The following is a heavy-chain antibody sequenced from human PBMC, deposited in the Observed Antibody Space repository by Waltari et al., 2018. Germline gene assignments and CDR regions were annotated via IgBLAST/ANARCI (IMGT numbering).Heavy chain of an antibody. CDR2: SNPDHGAT. CDR3: ARDHHSDCPGGVCFHFDY. V-gene: IGHV1-2*06. Sequence: QVQLVQSGAEVKKPGASVKVSCKTSGYTFTGFYIYWMRQAPGQGHEYMGRSNPDHGATDYAQKFEGRLTMASDTAIHTAYMEMSSLTPDDTAVFYCARDHHSDCPGGVCFHFDYWGQGTLVTVSS. D-gene: IGHD2-8*02. J-gene: IGHJ4*02. CDR1: GYTFTGFY.